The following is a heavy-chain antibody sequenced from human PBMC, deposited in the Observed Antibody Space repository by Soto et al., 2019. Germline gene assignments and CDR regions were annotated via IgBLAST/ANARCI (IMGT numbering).Heavy chain of an antibody. J-gene: IGHJ4*02. V-gene: IGHV3-23*01. D-gene: IGHD2-15*01. CDR1: GFTFSSYA. Sequence: LRLSCAASGFTFSSYAMSWVRQAPGKGLEWVSAISGSGGSTYYADSVKGRFTISRDNSKNTLYLQMNSLRAEDTAVYYCANDIGYCSGGSCYDWAYWGQGTLVTVSS. CDR3: ANDIGYCSGGSCYDWAY. CDR2: ISGSGGST.